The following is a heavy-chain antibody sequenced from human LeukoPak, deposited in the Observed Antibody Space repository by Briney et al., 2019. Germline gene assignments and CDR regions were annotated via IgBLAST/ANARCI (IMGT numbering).Heavy chain of an antibody. CDR2: INHSGST. Sequence: SETLSLTCTVSGYSISSGYYWSWIRQPPGKGLEWIGEINHSGSTNYNPSLKSRVTISVDTSKNQFSLKLSSVTAADTAVYYCARLWFGELSAWFDPWGQGTLVTVSS. CDR1: GYSISSGYY. CDR3: ARLWFGELSAWFDP. V-gene: IGHV4-38-2*02. D-gene: IGHD3-10*01. J-gene: IGHJ5*02.